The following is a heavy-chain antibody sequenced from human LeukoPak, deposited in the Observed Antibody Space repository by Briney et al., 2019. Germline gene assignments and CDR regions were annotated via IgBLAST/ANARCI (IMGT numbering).Heavy chain of an antibody. J-gene: IGHJ4*02. CDR1: GFTFSTYA. CDR2: ISYDGSNK. CDR3: ARDRDSSSHYFDY. V-gene: IGHV3-30-3*01. D-gene: IGHD6-6*01. Sequence: EGSLRLSCAASGFTFSTYAMSWVRQAPGKGLEWVAVISYDGSNKYYADSVKGRFTISRDNSKNTLYLQMNSLRAEDTAVYFCARDRDSSSHYFDYWGQGALVTVSS.